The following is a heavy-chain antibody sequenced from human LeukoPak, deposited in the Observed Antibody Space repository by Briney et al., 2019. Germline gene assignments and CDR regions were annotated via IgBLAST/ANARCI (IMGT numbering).Heavy chain of an antibody. CDR2: ISNEGNYK. J-gene: IGHJ4*02. Sequence: PGGSLRLSREGSGFTFSRHGMHWVRQAPGKGLEWVAVISNEGNYKYYGDSVKGRFAISRDNFKNTTYLQMNYLRPEDTAVYFCAKGGHYLFDYWGQGALVTVSS. CDR3: AKGGHYLFDY. V-gene: IGHV3-30*18. D-gene: IGHD3-10*01. CDR1: GFTFSRHG.